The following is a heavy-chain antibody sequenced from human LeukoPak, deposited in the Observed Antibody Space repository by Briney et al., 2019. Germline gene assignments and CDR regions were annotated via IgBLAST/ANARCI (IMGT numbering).Heavy chain of an antibody. CDR3: ARVTEGSGSYYLDAFDI. CDR1: GYSFTSYW. CDR2: IYPGDSDT. D-gene: IGHD3-10*01. V-gene: IGHV5-51*01. Sequence: GESLKISCKGSGYSFTSYWIGWVRQMPGKGLEWMGIIYPGDSDTRYSPSFQGQVTISVDKSLNTAYLQWSSLKASDTAMYYCARVTEGSGSYYLDAFDIWGQGTMVTVSS. J-gene: IGHJ3*02.